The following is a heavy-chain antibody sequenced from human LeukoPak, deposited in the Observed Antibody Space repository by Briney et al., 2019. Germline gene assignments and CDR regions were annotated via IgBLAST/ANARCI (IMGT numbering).Heavy chain of an antibody. CDR1: GFTFSYYG. J-gene: IGHJ4*02. Sequence: GGSLRLSCAASGFTFSYYGMHWVRQAPGKGLEWVSGITGSGGTTHHADSVKGRFTISRDNSKNTLFLQMNSLRVEDTALYYCARAYGSSGYYQLPIDYWGQGTLVTVSS. CDR2: ITGSGGTT. D-gene: IGHD3-22*01. V-gene: IGHV3-23*01. CDR3: ARAYGSSGYYQLPIDY.